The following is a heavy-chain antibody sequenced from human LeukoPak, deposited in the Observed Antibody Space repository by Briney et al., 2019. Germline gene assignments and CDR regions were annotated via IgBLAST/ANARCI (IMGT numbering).Heavy chain of an antibody. CDR3: ARGTGKTKAFDI. V-gene: IGHV3-21*01. CDR1: GFTFSNAW. CDR2: ISSSSNYI. D-gene: IGHD1/OR15-1a*01. J-gene: IGHJ3*02. Sequence: GGSLRLACATSGFTFSNAWMNWVRQAPGKGLEWASSISSSSNYIYYADSVKGRFTISRDNTKNSVSLQMKSLRVEDAAVYYCARGTGKTKAFDIWGQGTMVTVPS.